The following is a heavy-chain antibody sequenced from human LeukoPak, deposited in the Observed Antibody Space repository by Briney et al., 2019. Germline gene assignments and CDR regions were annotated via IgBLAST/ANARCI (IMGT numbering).Heavy chain of an antibody. J-gene: IGHJ5*02. Sequence: GESLKISCKGSGYSFTSYWIGWVRRMPGKGLEWMGIIYPGDSDTRYSPSFQGQVTISADKSISTAYLQWTTLKASDTAIYYCARRRSIVPVPATITEGWGGFDPWGQGTLVIVSS. CDR1: GYSFTSYW. CDR3: ARRRSIVPVPATITEGWGGFDP. V-gene: IGHV5-51*01. D-gene: IGHD2-2*02. CDR2: IYPGDSDT.